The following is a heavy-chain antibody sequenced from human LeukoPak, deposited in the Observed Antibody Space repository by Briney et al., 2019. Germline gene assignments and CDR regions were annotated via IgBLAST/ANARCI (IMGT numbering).Heavy chain of an antibody. CDR2: IYTSGST. J-gene: IGHJ5*02. D-gene: IGHD6-13*01. Sequence: SETLSLTCTVSGGSISSSYWSWVRQPPGKGLEWIGYIYTSGSTNYNPSLKSRVTISVDTSKNQFSLKLSSVTAADTAVYYCARGIAAAGTGPWGQGTLVTVSS. CDR1: GGSISSSY. V-gene: IGHV4-4*09. CDR3: ARGIAAAGTGP.